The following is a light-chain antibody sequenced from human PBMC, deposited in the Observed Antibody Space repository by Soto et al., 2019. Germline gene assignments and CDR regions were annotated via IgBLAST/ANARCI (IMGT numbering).Light chain of an antibody. Sequence: QSVLTQPASVSGSPGQSITISCTGTSSDVGLYDYVSWYQQHPGKAPQLMIYAVSNRPSGVSNRFSASKSGNTASLFISGLQAEDEADYYCSSYTSNNTPFVFGTGTKVTVL. CDR3: SSYTSNNTPFV. CDR2: AVS. J-gene: IGLJ1*01. V-gene: IGLV2-14*01. CDR1: SSDVGLYDY.